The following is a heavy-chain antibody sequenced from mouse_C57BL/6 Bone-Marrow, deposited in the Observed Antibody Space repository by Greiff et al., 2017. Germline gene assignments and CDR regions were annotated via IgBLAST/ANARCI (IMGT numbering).Heavy chain of an antibody. D-gene: IGHD2-4*01. CDR1: GYTFTGYW. CDR3: AREITTMGDDIDY. V-gene: IGHV1-9*01. J-gene: IGHJ2*01. Sequence: VQLQQSGAELMKPGASVKLSCKATGYTFTGYWIEWVKQRPGHGLEWIGEILPGSGSTNYNEKFKGKATFTADTSSNTADMQISSLTTEDSAIYSCAREITTMGDDIDYWGQGTTLTVSS. CDR2: ILPGSGST.